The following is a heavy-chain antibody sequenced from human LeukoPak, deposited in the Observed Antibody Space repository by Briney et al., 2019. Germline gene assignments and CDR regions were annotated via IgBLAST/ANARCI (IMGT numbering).Heavy chain of an antibody. D-gene: IGHD5-18*01. Sequence: KPGESLKISCKGSGYSFTSYWIGWVRQMPGKGLEWMGIIYPGDSDTRYSPSFQGPVTSSADKSISTAYLQWSSLKASDTAMYYCARLVVDTAMVTQYYFDYWGQGTLVTVSS. CDR3: ARLVVDTAMVTQYYFDY. CDR2: IYPGDSDT. CDR1: GYSFTSYW. J-gene: IGHJ4*02. V-gene: IGHV5-51*03.